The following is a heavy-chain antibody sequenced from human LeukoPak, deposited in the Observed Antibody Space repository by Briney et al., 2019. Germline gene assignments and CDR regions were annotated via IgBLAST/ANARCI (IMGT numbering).Heavy chain of an antibody. CDR3: AKGSRPGYSYGPREDYYYMDV. V-gene: IGHV3-21*01. D-gene: IGHD5-18*01. CDR1: GFTFSRYS. CDR2: ISSSGSYI. J-gene: IGHJ6*03. Sequence: GGSLRLSCVVSGFTFSRYSMNWVRQAPGKGLEWVSSISSSGSYIYYADSVKGRFTVSRDNAKNSLYLQMNSLRAEDTAVYYCAKGSRPGYSYGPREDYYYMDVWGKGTTVTVSS.